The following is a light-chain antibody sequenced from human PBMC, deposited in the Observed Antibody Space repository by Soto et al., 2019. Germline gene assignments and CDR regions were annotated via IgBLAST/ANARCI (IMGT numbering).Light chain of an antibody. CDR2: DVS. J-gene: IGKJ1*01. CDR1: QSVSSN. Sequence: EIVMTHSPATLSVSPCERATLSFCASQSVSSNLAWYQQKPGQAPRLLISDVSTRATGIPTRFSGSGSGTDFTLTISRLEPEDFAVYYCQQYGRSPTTFGQGTKVDIK. V-gene: IGKV3D-15*01. CDR3: QQYGRSPTT.